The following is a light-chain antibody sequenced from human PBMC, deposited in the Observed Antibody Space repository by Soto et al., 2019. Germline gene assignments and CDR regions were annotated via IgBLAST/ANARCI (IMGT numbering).Light chain of an antibody. J-gene: IGLJ1*01. CDR1: SSDVGGYNY. V-gene: IGLV2-8*01. CDR2: EVS. Sequence: QSAMTQPPFASGSPGQSVTISCTGTSSDVGGYNYVSWYQQHPGKAPKLMIYEVSKRPSGVPDRFSGSKSGNTASLTVSGLQAEDEADYYCSSYAGSIFYVFGTGTKLTVL. CDR3: SSYAGSIFYV.